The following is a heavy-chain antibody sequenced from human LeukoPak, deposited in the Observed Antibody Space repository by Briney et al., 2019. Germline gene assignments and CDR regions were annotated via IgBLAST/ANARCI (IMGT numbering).Heavy chain of an antibody. CDR2: ISWDGGST. CDR3: AKDLAPYYYDSSGTILDY. CDR1: GFTFDDYA. D-gene: IGHD3-22*01. Sequence: PGGSLRLSCAASGFTFDDYAMHWVRQAPGKGLEWVSLISWDGGSTYYADSVKGRFTISRDNSKNSLYLQMNSLRAEDTALYYCAKDLAPYYYDSSGTILDYWGQGTLVTVSS. J-gene: IGHJ4*02. V-gene: IGHV3-43D*03.